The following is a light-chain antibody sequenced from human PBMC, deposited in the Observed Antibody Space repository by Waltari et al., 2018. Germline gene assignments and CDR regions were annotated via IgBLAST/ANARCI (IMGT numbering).Light chain of an antibody. CDR3: QQYNSYSHT. Sequence: EIQMTQSPSILAASVGARVNPTCRASQSIDTGLALYQQKPGKAPELLISKASTLESGVPSRFSGRGSGTEFTLTISGLQPDDFATYYCQQYNSYSHTFGPGTKLEI. V-gene: IGKV1-5*03. CDR1: QSIDTG. CDR2: KAS. J-gene: IGKJ2*01.